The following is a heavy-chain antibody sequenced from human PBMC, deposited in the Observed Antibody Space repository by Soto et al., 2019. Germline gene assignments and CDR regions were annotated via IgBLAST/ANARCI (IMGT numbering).Heavy chain of an antibody. J-gene: IGHJ4*02. CDR2: IIPIFGTA. V-gene: IGHV1-69*12. Sequence: QVQLVQSGAEVKKPGSSVKVSCTTSGGTLSSYAISWVRQAPGQGLEWMGGIIPIFGTANYAQKFQGRVTITADESTSTAYMELSSLRSEVTAVYYCARESRYCSGGSCYFLPGIDYWGQGTLVTVSS. D-gene: IGHD2-15*01. CDR1: GGTLSSYA. CDR3: ARESRYCSGGSCYFLPGIDY.